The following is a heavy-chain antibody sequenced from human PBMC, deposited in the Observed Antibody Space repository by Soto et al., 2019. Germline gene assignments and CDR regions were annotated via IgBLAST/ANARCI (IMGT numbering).Heavy chain of an antibody. V-gene: IGHV4-31*03. D-gene: IGHD3-10*01. J-gene: IGHJ3*02. CDR2: IYYSGST. CDR1: GGSISSGGYY. Sequence: QVQLQESAPGLVKPSQTLSLTCTVSGGSISSGGYYWSWIRQHPGKGLEWIGYIYYSGSTYYNPSLKSRVTISVHTSKNQFSLKLSSVTAADTAVYYCARIIWLGYAFDIWGQGTMVTVSS. CDR3: ARIIWLGYAFDI.